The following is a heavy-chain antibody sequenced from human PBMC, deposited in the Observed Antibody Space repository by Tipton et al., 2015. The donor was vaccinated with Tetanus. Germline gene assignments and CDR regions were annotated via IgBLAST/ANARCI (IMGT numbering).Heavy chain of an antibody. CDR2: IRSKAYGGTT. CDR3: TSQRGYGSGGSCCSFWAAAFDI. J-gene: IGHJ3*02. Sequence: SLRLSCTASGFTFGDYAMSWFRQAPGKGLEWVGFIRSKAYGGTTEYAASVKGRFTISRDDSKSIAYLQMNRLKTEDTAVYYCTSQRGYGSGGSCCSFWAAAFDIWGQGTMVTVSS. D-gene: IGHD2-15*01. CDR1: GFTFGDYA. V-gene: IGHV3-49*03.